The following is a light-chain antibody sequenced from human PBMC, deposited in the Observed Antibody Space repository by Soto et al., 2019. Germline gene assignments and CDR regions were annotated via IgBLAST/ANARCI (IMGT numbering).Light chain of an antibody. J-gene: IGKJ1*01. Sequence: DIMLTQSPGTLSLSPGDRATLSCRASQRTSSSYLAWYQHKPGQSPRLLIHGASSRATGIPDRFSGSGSGTDFTLTISRLEPEDFAVYYCQHYGSSPPGTFGQGTKVEIK. CDR2: GAS. V-gene: IGKV3-20*01. CDR3: QHYGSSPPGT. CDR1: QRTSSSY.